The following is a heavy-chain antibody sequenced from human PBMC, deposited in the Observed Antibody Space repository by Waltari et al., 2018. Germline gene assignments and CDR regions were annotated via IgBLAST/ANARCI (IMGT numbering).Heavy chain of an antibody. Sequence: EVQLVESGGGLVQPGGSLRLSCAASGFTFSSYSMNWVRQAPGKGLEWVSYISSSSSTIYYADSVKGRFTISRDNAKNSLYLQMNSLRAEDTAVYYCARALNYYGDTGHSWGQGTLVTVSS. D-gene: IGHD4-17*01. V-gene: IGHV3-48*04. CDR1: GFTFSSYS. CDR2: ISSSSSTI. J-gene: IGHJ5*02. CDR3: ARALNYYGDTGHS.